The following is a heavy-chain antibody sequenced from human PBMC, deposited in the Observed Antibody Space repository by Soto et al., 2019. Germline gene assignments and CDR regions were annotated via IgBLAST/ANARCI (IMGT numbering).Heavy chain of an antibody. Sequence: GGSLRLSCTVSGFAFNNYGINWVRQAPGKGLEWVASISSSAIYIDYADSVKGRFTISRDNANNSLYLQMNSLKTEDTAVYYCVRATYFSDSSGYTRCFDYWGQGTLVTVSS. D-gene: IGHD3-22*01. CDR2: ISSSAIYI. CDR1: GFAFNNYG. V-gene: IGHV3-21*04. CDR3: VRATYFSDSSGYTRCFDY. J-gene: IGHJ4*02.